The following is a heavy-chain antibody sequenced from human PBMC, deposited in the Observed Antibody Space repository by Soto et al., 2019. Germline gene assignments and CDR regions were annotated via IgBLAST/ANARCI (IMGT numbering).Heavy chain of an antibody. CDR3: AKVQGSGSGLYYFYYYGMDV. Sequence: GGSLRLSCAASGFTFSSYAMHWVRPAPGKGLEWVAVISYDGSNKYYADSVKGRFTISRDNSKNTLYLQMNSLRAEDTAVYYCAKVQGSGSGLYYFYYYGMDVWGQGTTVTVSS. V-gene: IGHV3-30-3*01. CDR1: GFTFSSYA. D-gene: IGHD3-10*01. CDR2: ISYDGSNK. J-gene: IGHJ6*02.